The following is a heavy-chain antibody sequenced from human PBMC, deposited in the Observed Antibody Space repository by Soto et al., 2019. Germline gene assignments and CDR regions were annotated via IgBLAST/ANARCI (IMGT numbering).Heavy chain of an antibody. CDR2: IRANDESI. CDR3: ARETLRDAIDI. J-gene: IGHJ3*02. CDR1: GFDVRRYE. Sequence: QTGGARRLSWVASGFDVRRYEMNWVRQAPGKGLEWVSNIRANDESIYYADSVKGRVSVSRDNAKNSLFLEMNSLRVDDTAVYYCARETLRDAIDIWGQGTMVTV. V-gene: IGHV3-48*03.